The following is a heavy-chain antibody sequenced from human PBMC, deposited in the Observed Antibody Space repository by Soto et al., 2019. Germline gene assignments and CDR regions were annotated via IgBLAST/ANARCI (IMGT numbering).Heavy chain of an antibody. CDR3: AKYRGKGDRQFDS. D-gene: IGHD2-21*02. CDR1: GFTFSSCD. J-gene: IGHJ4*02. Sequence: EVQVLESGGGLVQPGGSLRLSCATSGFTFSSCDMSWVRQAPGKGLEWVSAVSGNGAYTFYADSVKGRFSISRDNSKNILYLQMNSLRAEDTALYYCAKYRGKGDRQFDSCGQGTLVTVSS. CDR2: VSGNGAYT. V-gene: IGHV3-23*01.